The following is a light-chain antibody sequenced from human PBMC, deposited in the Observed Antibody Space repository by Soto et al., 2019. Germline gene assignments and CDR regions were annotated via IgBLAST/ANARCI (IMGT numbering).Light chain of an antibody. CDR3: CSSAGNLFV. V-gene: IGLV2-11*01. Sequence: QSALTQPRSVSGSPGQSVTISCTGTSSDVGGYNYVSWYQQHPGKAPKLMIYAVNKRPSGVPDRFSGSKSCNTASLTISGLQADDEADYYCCSSAGNLFVFGSGTKVTVL. CDR2: AVN. J-gene: IGLJ1*01. CDR1: SSDVGGYNY.